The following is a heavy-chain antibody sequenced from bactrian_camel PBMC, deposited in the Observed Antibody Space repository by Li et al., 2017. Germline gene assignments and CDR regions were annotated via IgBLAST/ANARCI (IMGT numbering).Heavy chain of an antibody. J-gene: IGHJ4*01. CDR3: AGDVCPKGPAPEWFFTH. V-gene: IGHV3S44*01. CDR1: GYIIRSGC. CDR2: IEQDGST. Sequence: DVQLVESGGGSVQPGGSLRLSCVASGYIIRSGCLGWFRQPPGKEREGLAAIEQDGSTRYTKPAKGRWTISRDINKNILYLEMTSLKPDDTAMYYCAGDVCPKGPAPEWFFTHWGQGTQVTVS. D-gene: IGHD2*01.